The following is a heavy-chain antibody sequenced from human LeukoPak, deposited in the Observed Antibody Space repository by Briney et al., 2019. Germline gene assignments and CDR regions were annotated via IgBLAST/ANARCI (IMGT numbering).Heavy chain of an antibody. CDR2: IYYSGST. D-gene: IGHD6-6*01. V-gene: IGHV4-39*07. Sequence: PSETLSLTCTVSGGSISSSSYYWGWIRQPPGKGLEWIGSIYYSGSTYYNPSLKSRVTISVDTSKNQFSLKLSSVTAADTAVYYCATESSIAARREWFDPWGQGTLVTVSS. CDR1: GGSISSSSYY. CDR3: ATESSIAARREWFDP. J-gene: IGHJ5*02.